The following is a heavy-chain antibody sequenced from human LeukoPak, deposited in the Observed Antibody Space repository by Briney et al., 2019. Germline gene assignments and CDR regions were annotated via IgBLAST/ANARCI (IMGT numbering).Heavy chain of an antibody. J-gene: IGHJ4*02. CDR2: INSDGSST. D-gene: IGHD3-22*01. CDR3: ARHYDGRGSFDY. Sequence: GGSLRLSCAASGFTFSSYWMHWVRQAPGKGLVWVSRINSDGSSTSYADSVKGRSTISRDNAKNTLFLQMNSLRAEDTAVYYCARHYDGRGSFDYWGQGTLVTVSS. CDR1: GFTFSSYW. V-gene: IGHV3-74*01.